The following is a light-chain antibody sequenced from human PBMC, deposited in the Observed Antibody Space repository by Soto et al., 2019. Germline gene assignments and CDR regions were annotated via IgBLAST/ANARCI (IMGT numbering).Light chain of an antibody. J-gene: IGKJ1*01. Sequence: EILMTQSPSTLSVSPGERATLSCRASQSVGRNVAWYQQKPGQAPRLLIYGASSRATGIPARVSGSGSGTDFTLTISSLQSEDVGVYYCQQYNERHPWTFGQGTKVDIK. CDR3: QQYNERHPWT. CDR1: QSVGRN. V-gene: IGKV3-15*01. CDR2: GAS.